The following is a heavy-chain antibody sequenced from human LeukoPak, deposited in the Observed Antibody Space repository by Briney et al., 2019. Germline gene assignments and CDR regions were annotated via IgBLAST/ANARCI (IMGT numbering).Heavy chain of an antibody. D-gene: IGHD3-9*01. CDR1: GFTHSRFE. J-gene: IGHJ4*02. CDR2: ISRSGSTI. CDR3: VRSPQTYYDILTGYHPPHYFDY. Sequence: PGGTLRLFCAASGFTHSRFETNWARQAPGKGLEWVSYISRSGSTIYYANSVKGGFTISRDNAKNSLYLQMNSLRAEDTAVYYCVRSPQTYYDILTGYHPPHYFDYWGQGTLVTVSS. V-gene: IGHV3-48*03.